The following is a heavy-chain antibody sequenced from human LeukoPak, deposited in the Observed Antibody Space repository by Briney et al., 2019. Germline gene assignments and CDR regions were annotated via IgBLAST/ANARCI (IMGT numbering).Heavy chain of an antibody. CDR3: AKDQGYNLSDFDD. CDR2: IRYDGSNK. V-gene: IGHV3-30*02. J-gene: IGHJ4*02. Sequence: PGGSLRLSCAASGFTFSSYGMHWVRQAPGKGLEWVAFIRYDGSNKYYADSVKGRFTISRDNSKNTLYLQMNSLRAEDTAVYYCAKDQGYNLSDFDDWGQGTLVTVSS. CDR1: GFTFSSYG. D-gene: IGHD5-24*01.